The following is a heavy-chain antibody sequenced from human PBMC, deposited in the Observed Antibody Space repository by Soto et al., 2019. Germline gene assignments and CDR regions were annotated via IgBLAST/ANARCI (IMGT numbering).Heavy chain of an antibody. CDR2: INPNSGNT. V-gene: IGHV1-2*04. CDR1: GYTFTGYY. Sequence: VQLMQSGVEVKNPGASVKVSCKASGYTFTGYYLHWVRQAPGQGLEWMGWINPNSGNTNYAQKFQDWVTMTRDTSISTAYMEMSRLKSDDTAMYYCARDYCSGGNCLDYWGQGTLVTVSS. J-gene: IGHJ4*02. D-gene: IGHD2-15*01. CDR3: ARDYCSGGNCLDY.